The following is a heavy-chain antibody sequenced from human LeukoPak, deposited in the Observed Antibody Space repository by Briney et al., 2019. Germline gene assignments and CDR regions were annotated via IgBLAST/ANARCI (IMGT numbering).Heavy chain of an antibody. D-gene: IGHD3-3*01. Sequence: PPGTLSLTCGVSGGSVINTNWWTWVRQPPGKGLEWIGEVHLDGRTNYNPSLESRLTMSVDVSENQVSLKLTSVTAADTAVYYCAREGGFYRPLDYSGQGTLVTVSS. CDR2: VHLDGRT. CDR3: AREGGFYRPLDY. V-gene: IGHV4-4*03. CDR1: GGSVINTNW. J-gene: IGHJ4*02.